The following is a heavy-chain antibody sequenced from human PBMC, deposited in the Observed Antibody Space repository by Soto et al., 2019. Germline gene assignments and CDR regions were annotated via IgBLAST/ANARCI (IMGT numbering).Heavy chain of an antibody. Sequence: ASVKVSCKASGYTFTSYYMHWVRQAPGQGLEWMGIINPSGGSTSYAQKFQGRVTITRDTSASTAYMELSSLRSEDTAVYYCARDLPPIDYRGQGTLVTVSS. V-gene: IGHV1-46*01. J-gene: IGHJ4*02. CDR1: GYTFTSYY. CDR3: ARDLPPIDY. CDR2: INPSGGST.